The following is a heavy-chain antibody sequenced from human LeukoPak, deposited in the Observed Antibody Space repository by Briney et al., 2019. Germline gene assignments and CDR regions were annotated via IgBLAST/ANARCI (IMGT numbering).Heavy chain of an antibody. CDR3: ASPSFTVTTANGY. Sequence: PGGSLRLSCAASGFTVSSNYMSWVRQAPGKGLEWVSVIYSGGSTYYADSVKGGFTISRDNSKNTLYLQMNSLRAEDTAVYYCASPSFTVTTANGYWGQGTLVTVSS. V-gene: IGHV3-66*01. CDR1: GFTVSSNY. J-gene: IGHJ4*02. CDR2: IYSGGST. D-gene: IGHD4-17*01.